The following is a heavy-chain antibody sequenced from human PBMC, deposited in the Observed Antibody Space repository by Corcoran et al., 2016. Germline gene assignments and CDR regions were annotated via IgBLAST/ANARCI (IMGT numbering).Heavy chain of an antibody. D-gene: IGHD3-16*02. Sequence: QVQLVESGGGVVQPGRSLRLSCAASGFTFSSYGMHWVRQAPGKGLEWVAVIWYDGSNKYYADSVKGRFTISRDNSKNTLYLQMNSLRAEDTAVYYCGRGELANYDYVWGSYREYNWFDPWGQGTLVTVSS. CDR3: GRGELANYDYVWGSYREYNWFDP. V-gene: IGHV3-33*01. CDR2: IWYDGSNK. J-gene: IGHJ5*02. CDR1: GFTFSSYG.